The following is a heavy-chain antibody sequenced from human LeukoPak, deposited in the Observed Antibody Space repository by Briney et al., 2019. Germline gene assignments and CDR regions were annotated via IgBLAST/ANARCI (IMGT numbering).Heavy chain of an antibody. CDR1: GYTFTSYG. Sequence: ASVKVSCKASGYTFTSYGISWVRQAPGQGLEWMGWISAYNGNTNYAQKLQGRVTMTTDTSTSTAYMELRSLRPDDTAVYYCARTGRYFDWLLQSDYWGQGTLVTVSS. V-gene: IGHV1-18*01. D-gene: IGHD3-9*01. J-gene: IGHJ4*02. CDR2: ISAYNGNT. CDR3: ARTGRYFDWLLQSDY.